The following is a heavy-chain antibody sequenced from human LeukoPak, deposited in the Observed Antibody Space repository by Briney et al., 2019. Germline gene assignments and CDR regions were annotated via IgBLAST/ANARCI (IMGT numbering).Heavy chain of an antibody. Sequence: PGGSLRLSCAASGFTFSSYGMHWVRQAPGKGLEWVAVIWYDGSNKYYADSVKGRFTISRDNSKSTLYLQMNSLRAEDTAVYYCARDKSYCSSTSCYWRRSGFDPWGQGTLVTVSS. D-gene: IGHD2-2*01. V-gene: IGHV3-33*01. CDR3: ARDKSYCSSTSCYWRRSGFDP. CDR2: IWYDGSNK. J-gene: IGHJ5*02. CDR1: GFTFSSYG.